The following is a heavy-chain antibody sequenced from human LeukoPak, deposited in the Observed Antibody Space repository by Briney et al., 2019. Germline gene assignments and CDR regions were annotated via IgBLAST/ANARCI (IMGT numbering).Heavy chain of an antibody. V-gene: IGHV4-34*01. D-gene: IGHD6-13*01. CDR1: GGSFSGYY. CDR3: ARLFGYSSSWYSVPRNYYMDV. CDR2: INHSGST. J-gene: IGHJ6*03. Sequence: SETLSLTCAVYGGSFSGYYWSWIRQPPGKGLEWIGEINHSGSTNYNPSLKSRVTISVDTSKNQLSLKLSSVTAADTAVYYCARLFGYSSSWYSVPRNYYMDVWGKGTTVTISS.